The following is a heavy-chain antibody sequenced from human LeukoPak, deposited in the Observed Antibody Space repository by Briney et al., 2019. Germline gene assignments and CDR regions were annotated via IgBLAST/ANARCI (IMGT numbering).Heavy chain of an antibody. CDR1: GGSFSGYY. V-gene: IGHV4-34*01. D-gene: IGHD3-22*01. Sequence: SETLSLTCAVYGGSFSGYYWSWIRQPPGKGLEWIGEINHSGSTNYNPSLKSRVTISVDTSKNQFSLKLSSVTAADTAVYYCARRPALTYYYDSSGYPTSYYFDYWGQGTLVTVSS. J-gene: IGHJ4*02. CDR2: INHSGST. CDR3: ARRPALTYYYDSSGYPTSYYFDY.